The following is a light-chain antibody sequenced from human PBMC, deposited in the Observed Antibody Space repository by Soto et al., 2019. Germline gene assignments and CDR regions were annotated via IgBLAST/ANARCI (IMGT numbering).Light chain of an antibody. CDR2: KAS. V-gene: IGKV1-5*03. Sequence: DIQLTQSPSTVSASVGDRVTITCRASQSISTWLAWYQQKPGKAPNLLIYKASTLETGVPSRFSGSGSGTEFTLTISSLQPDDFETYYCQQYNSFSWTFGQGTKVEF. CDR3: QQYNSFSWT. CDR1: QSISTW. J-gene: IGKJ1*01.